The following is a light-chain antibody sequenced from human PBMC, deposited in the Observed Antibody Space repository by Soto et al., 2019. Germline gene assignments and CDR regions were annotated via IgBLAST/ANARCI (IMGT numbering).Light chain of an antibody. Sequence: EIVMTQSPATLSLSPGERATLSCRASQSVSGYLAWYQQKPGQAPRLLIYDAYTRDTGIPARFSGSGSGTEFTLTISSLQSEDFAVYFCQQYNNWPRTFGQGTKLEIK. CDR1: QSVSGY. V-gene: IGKV3-15*01. CDR2: DAY. CDR3: QQYNNWPRT. J-gene: IGKJ2*01.